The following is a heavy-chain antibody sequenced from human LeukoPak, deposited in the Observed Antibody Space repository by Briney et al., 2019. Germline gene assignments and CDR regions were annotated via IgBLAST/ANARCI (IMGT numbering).Heavy chain of an antibody. J-gene: IGHJ4*02. D-gene: IGHD6-19*01. CDR1: GFTFSIND. V-gene: IGHV3-23*01. CDR2: SSVSGGAT. CDR3: AKGGWLEY. Sequence: PRGSLRLSCAASGFTFSINDMSWVRQAPGGGLEWVSASSVSGGATYYADSVKGRFTISRDNSKNTLYLQMNSLRAEDTAVYYCAKGGWLEYWGQGTLVTVSS.